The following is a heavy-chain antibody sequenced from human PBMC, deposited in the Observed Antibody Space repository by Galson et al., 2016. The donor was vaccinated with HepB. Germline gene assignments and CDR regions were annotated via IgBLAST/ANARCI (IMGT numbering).Heavy chain of an antibody. CDR1: GFTFTTYA. Sequence: SLRLSCAASGFTFTTYAMSWVRQAPGKGLEWVSGISDSDPSTYYADSVKGWFTISRDNSKNTLYLQMNSLRAEDTAVYYCAKMSSSSAYYSDAFDLWGQGTMVTVSS. D-gene: IGHD3-22*01. CDR2: ISDSDPST. J-gene: IGHJ3*01. CDR3: AKMSSSSAYYSDAFDL. V-gene: IGHV3-23*01.